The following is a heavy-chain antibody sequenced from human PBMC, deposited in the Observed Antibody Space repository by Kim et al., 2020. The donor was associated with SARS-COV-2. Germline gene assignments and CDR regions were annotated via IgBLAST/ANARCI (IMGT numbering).Heavy chain of an antibody. CDR3: AKDLGYCSSTSCYPPYGMDV. J-gene: IGHJ6*02. D-gene: IGHD2-2*03. Sequence: GRFTIARDNSKNTLYLQMSSLRAEDTAVYYCAKDLGYCSSTSCYPPYGMDVWGQGTTVTVSS. V-gene: IGHV3-23*01.